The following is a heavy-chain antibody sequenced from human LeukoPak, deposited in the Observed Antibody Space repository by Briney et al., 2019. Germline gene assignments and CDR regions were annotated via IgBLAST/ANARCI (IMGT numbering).Heavy chain of an antibody. CDR1: GGTFSSYA. CDR2: IIPIFGTA. J-gene: IGHJ4*02. CDR3: ASDYYDSSGYLWPSVR. V-gene: IGHV1-69*13. D-gene: IGHD3-22*01. Sequence: GASVKVSCKASGGTFSSYAISWVRQAPGQGLEWMGGIIPIFGTANYAQKFQGRVTITADESTSTAYMELSSLRSEDTAVYYCASDYYDSSGYLWPSVRWGQGTLVTVSS.